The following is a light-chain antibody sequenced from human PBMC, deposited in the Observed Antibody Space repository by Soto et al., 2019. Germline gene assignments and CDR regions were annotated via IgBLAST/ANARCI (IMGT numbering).Light chain of an antibody. V-gene: IGLV1-44*01. Sequence: QSVLSQPPSASGTRGQTVTISCSGRSSNIGSNIVNWYQQLPGTAPKLLIYNNDHRPSGVADRFSGSKSGTSASLAISGLQSEDEADYYCSAWDASLSAILFGGGTKVTVL. CDR1: SSNIGSNI. CDR2: NND. CDR3: SAWDASLSAIL. J-gene: IGLJ3*02.